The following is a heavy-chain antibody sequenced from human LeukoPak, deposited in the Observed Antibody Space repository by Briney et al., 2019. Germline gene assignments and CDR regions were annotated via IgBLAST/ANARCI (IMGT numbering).Heavy chain of an antibody. D-gene: IGHD6-19*01. CDR3: ARMQWLAAYFDY. Sequence: GGSLRLSCAASGFTFSSYWMSWVRQAPGKGLEWVANIKQDGSERYYVGSVKGRFTVSRDNAKNSLYLQMNSLRAEDTAVYYCARMQWLAAYFDYWGQGTLVTVSS. V-gene: IGHV3-7*03. CDR2: IKQDGSER. J-gene: IGHJ4*02. CDR1: GFTFSSYW.